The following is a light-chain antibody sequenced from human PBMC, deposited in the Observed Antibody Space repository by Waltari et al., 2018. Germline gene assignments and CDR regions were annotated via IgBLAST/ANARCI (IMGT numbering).Light chain of an antibody. CDR3: STWDYSLNAEL. J-gene: IGLJ2*01. CDR2: GNS. CDR1: RNNVGRSA. Sequence: QSALTQEPPVSGTVGQTVTLSCIGNRNNVGRSAVGWYQQISHGGPKTVMFGNSLPSGIPDRFSGSKSGTTASLTISGLQPEDEADYYCSTWDYSLNAELFGGGTKLTVL. V-gene: IGLV1-44*01.